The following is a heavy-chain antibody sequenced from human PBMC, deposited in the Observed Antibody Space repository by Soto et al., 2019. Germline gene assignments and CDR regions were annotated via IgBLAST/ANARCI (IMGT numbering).Heavy chain of an antibody. CDR1: GFTFSSYG. Sequence: GGSLRLSCAASGFTFSSYGMHWVRQAPGKGLEWVAVIWYDGSNIYYADSVKGRFTISRVNSKNTLYLQMNSLRAEDTAVYYCARDSIAAAVDSMGVWGKGTTVTSP. J-gene: IGHJ6*03. V-gene: IGHV3-33*01. D-gene: IGHD6-13*01. CDR3: ARDSIAAAVDSMGV. CDR2: IWYDGSNI.